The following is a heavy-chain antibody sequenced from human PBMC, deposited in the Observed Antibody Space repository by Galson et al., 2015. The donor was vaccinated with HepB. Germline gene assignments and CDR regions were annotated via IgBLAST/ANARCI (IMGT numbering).Heavy chain of an antibody. Sequence: SLRLSCAASGFIVSSTHMSWVRQAPGKGLEWVSVIYSGGSTNYEDSVEDRFTISRDNSKNTLYLQMNSLRAEDTAVYYCARDLGQIRNSWGQGTLVTVSS. CDR2: IYSGGST. D-gene: IGHD1-7*01. CDR1: GFIVSSTH. CDR3: ARDLGQIRNS. J-gene: IGHJ4*02. V-gene: IGHV3-53*01.